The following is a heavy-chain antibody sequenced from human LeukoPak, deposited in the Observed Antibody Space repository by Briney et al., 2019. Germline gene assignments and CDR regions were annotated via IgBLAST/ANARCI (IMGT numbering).Heavy chain of an antibody. CDR3: AREAQKYCSGGSCYGPGDY. CDR1: GGSFSGYY. CDR2: INHSGST. Sequence: SETLSLTCAVYGGSFSGYYWSWIRQPPGKGLEWIGEINHSGSTNYNPSLKSRVTISVGTSKNQFSLKLSSVTAADTAVYYCAREAQKYCSGGSCYGPGDYWGQGTLVTVSS. D-gene: IGHD2-15*01. J-gene: IGHJ4*02. V-gene: IGHV4-34*01.